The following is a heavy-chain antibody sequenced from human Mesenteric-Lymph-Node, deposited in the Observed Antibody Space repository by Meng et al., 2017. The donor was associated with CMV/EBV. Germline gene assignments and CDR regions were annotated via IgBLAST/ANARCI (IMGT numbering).Heavy chain of an antibody. CDR3: ARGRIVVVPAAILYYLDNWFDP. J-gene: IGHJ5*02. Sequence: ASVNVSCKASGYTFTSYDINWVRQATGQGLEWMGWMNPNSGNTGYAQKFQGRVTMTRNTSISTAYMELSSLRSEDTAVYYCARGRIVVVPAAILYYLDNWFDPWGQGTLVTVSS. D-gene: IGHD2-2*01. CDR1: GYTFTSYD. V-gene: IGHV1-8*01. CDR2: MNPNSGNT.